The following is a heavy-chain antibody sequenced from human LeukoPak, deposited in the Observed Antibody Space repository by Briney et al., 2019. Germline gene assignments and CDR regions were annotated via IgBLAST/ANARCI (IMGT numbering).Heavy chain of an antibody. CDR2: IIPIFGTA. Sequence: GASVKVSCKASGGTLSSCAISWVRQAPGQGLEWMGGIIPIFGTANYAQKFQGRVTITTDESTSTAYMELSSLRSEDTAVYYCARGFNYYYYMDVWGKGTTVTVSS. V-gene: IGHV1-69*05. CDR1: GGTLSSCA. J-gene: IGHJ6*03. CDR3: ARGFNYYYYMDV.